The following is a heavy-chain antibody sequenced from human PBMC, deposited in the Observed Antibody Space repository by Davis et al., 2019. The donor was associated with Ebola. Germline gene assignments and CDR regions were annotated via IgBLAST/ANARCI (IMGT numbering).Heavy chain of an antibody. CDR1: GYTLSFYG. V-gene: IGHV1-18*04. CDR3: ARTSIVGTTTTASDI. J-gene: IGHJ3*02. CDR2: ISAYNGNT. D-gene: IGHD1-26*01. Sequence: ASVKVSCKASGYTLSFYGLSWVRQAPGQGLEWVAWISAYNGNTNYAQILQGRVTMTTDTSTGTAYMELRSLRSDDTAVYFCARTSIVGTTTTASDIWGQGTKVTVSS.